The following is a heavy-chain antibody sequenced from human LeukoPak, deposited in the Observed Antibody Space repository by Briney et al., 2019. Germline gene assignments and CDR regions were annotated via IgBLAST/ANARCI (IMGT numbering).Heavy chain of an antibody. CDR1: GYSFTSYR. CDR2: IYPGDSHT. CDR3: AKPVLDTYCLR. D-gene: IGHD2-15*01. Sequence: GESLKISCKGSGYSFTSYRIGWVRQMPGKGLEWMGTIYPGDSHTSYSPSFQGQVTISADKSINTAYLECRSLKASDTAMYYCAKPVLDTYCLRWGQGTLVTVSS. J-gene: IGHJ4*02. V-gene: IGHV5-51*01.